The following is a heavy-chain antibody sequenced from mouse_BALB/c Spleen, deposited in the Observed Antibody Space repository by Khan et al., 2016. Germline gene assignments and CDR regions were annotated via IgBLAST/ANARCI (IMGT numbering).Heavy chain of an antibody. V-gene: IGHV5-12*02. CDR1: GFTFSDYY. CDR3: EFGNNAMDY. CDR2: ISTSGSST. J-gene: IGHJ4*01. D-gene: IGHD2-1*01. Sequence: EVELVESGGGLVQPGGSLKLSCATSGFTFSDYYMYWGLQPPEKRLEWVAYISTSGSSTYYPDAVKGRFTISRDNSKNTLYLQISRLKSEDTAMYYCEFGNNAMDYWGQGTSVTVSS.